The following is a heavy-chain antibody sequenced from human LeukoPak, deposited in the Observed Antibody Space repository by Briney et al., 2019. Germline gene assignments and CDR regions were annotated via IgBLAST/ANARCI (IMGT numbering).Heavy chain of an antibody. D-gene: IGHD7-27*01. Sequence: GGFLRLSCAASGFTFSDYYMSWIRQAPGKGLEWVSYISGSDYNIFYADSVKGRFTISRDNAKNSLYLQMNSLRAEDTAVYYCARGTGEVDYWGQGTLVTVSS. CDR1: GFTFSDYY. V-gene: IGHV3-11*04. J-gene: IGHJ4*02. CDR2: ISGSDYNI. CDR3: ARGTGEVDY.